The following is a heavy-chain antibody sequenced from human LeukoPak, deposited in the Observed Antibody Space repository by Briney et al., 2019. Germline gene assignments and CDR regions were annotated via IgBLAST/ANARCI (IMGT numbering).Heavy chain of an antibody. Sequence: PGGSLRLSCAASGFTFSNAWMSWVRQAPGKGPEWVGRIKSKTDGATTHYAAPVKGRFTISREDSKNTLHLQMNSLKTGDTAVYYCTTDGGIMGATWGQGTLVTVSS. CDR1: GFTFSNAW. J-gene: IGHJ5*02. CDR2: IKSKTDGATT. V-gene: IGHV3-15*01. CDR3: TTDGGIMGAT. D-gene: IGHD1-26*01.